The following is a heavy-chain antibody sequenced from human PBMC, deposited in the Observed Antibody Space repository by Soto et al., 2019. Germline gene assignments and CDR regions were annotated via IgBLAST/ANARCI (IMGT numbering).Heavy chain of an antibody. CDR2: INHSGST. Sequence: SETLSLTCAVYGGSFSGYYWSWIRQPPGKGLEWIGEINHSGSTNYNPSLKSRVTISVDTSKNQFSLKLSSVTAADTAVYYCARYTLFMVWNAFDIWDQGTMVTVSS. D-gene: IGHD3-10*01. J-gene: IGHJ3*02. V-gene: IGHV4-34*01. CDR3: ARYTLFMVWNAFDI. CDR1: GGSFSGYY.